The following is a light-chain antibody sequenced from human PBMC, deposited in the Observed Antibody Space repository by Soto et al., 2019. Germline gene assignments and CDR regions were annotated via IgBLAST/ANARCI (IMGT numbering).Light chain of an antibody. CDR1: QSVSSSY. J-gene: IGKJ1*01. Sequence: EIVLTQSPGTLSLSPGERATLSCRASQSVSSSYLAWYQQEPGQAPRLLIYGASSRATGIPDRFSGSGSGTDFTLTISRLEPEDFSLYYCQQYGSSSWTFGQGTKVDI. CDR2: GAS. V-gene: IGKV3-20*01. CDR3: QQYGSSSWT.